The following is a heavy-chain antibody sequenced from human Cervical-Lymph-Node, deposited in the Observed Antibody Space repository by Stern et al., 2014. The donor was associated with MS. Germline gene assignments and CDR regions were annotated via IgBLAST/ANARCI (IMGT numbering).Heavy chain of an antibody. D-gene: IGHD6-19*01. Sequence: EVQLVESGGGLVQPGGSLRLSCAASGFTFSSYSMNWVRQAPGKGLEWFSYISSSSSTIYYADSVKGRFTISRDNAKNSLYLQMNSLRDEDTAVYYCAREQVAVAGTDYWGQGTLVTVSS. CDR3: AREQVAVAGTDY. V-gene: IGHV3-48*02. J-gene: IGHJ4*02. CDR1: GFTFSSYS. CDR2: ISSSSSTI.